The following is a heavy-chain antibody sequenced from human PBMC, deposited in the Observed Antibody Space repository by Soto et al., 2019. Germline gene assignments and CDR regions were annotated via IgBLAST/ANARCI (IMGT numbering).Heavy chain of an antibody. CDR2: IYYSGST. CDR1: GGSISSSSYY. CDR3: ARHREDIVVVVAVDDAFDI. V-gene: IGHV4-39*01. D-gene: IGHD2-15*01. Sequence: SETLSLTCTVSGGSISSSSYYWGWIRQPPGKGLEWIGSIYYSGSTYYNPSLKSRVTISADTSKNQFSLKLSSVTAADTAVYYCARHREDIVVVVAVDDAFDIWGQGTMVTVS. J-gene: IGHJ3*02.